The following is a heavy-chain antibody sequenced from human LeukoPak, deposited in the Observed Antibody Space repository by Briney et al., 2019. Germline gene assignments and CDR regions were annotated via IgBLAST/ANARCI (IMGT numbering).Heavy chain of an antibody. Sequence: SETLSLTCIVSGCSISSGGYYWSWIRQPPGKELEWIGYIHYSGSSSYNPSLKSRVTISVDTSKNQFSLKLTSVTAADTAVYYCALRPPEEYYVPYCLSWGQGTLVTVSA. J-gene: IGHJ4*02. D-gene: IGHD2/OR15-2a*01. CDR2: IHYSGSS. CDR3: ALRPPEEYYVPYCLS. CDR1: GCSISSGGYY. V-gene: IGHV4-61*08.